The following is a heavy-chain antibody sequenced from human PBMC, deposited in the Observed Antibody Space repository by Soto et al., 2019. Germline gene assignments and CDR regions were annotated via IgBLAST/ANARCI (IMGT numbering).Heavy chain of an antibody. D-gene: IGHD1-26*01. CDR3: PREPQCSASLSGEGDAFDI. V-gene: IGHV1-18*01. Sequence: ASVKVSCRASGYTFSSSAISWVRQAPGEGLEWMGWISPYNGNTHFAQKFQGTVTRASDTSTSTAYMERRSLISDDTAVYYCPREPQCSASLSGEGDAFDIWGQGTMVTVSS. J-gene: IGHJ3*02. CDR2: ISPYNGNT. CDR1: GYTFSSSA.